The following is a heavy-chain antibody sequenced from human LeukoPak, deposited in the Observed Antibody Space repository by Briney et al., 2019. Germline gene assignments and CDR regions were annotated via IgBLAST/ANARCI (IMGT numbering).Heavy chain of an antibody. J-gene: IGHJ4*02. CDR2: ISGSGGST. CDR3: AKDSGSRGYYYFFDY. D-gene: IGHD3-22*01. V-gene: IGHV3-23*01. Sequence: GGSLRLSCAASGFPFSSYAMSWVRQAPGKGLEWVSAISGSGGSTYYADSVKGRFTISRDNSKNTLYLQMNSLRAEDTAVYYCAKDSGSRGYYYFFDYWGQGTLVTVSS. CDR1: GFPFSSYA.